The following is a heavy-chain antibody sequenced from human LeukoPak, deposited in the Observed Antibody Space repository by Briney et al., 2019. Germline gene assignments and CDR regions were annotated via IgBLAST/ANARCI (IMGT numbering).Heavy chain of an antibody. J-gene: IGHJ4*02. CDR1: GFSFSNYV. Sequence: GGSLRLSCATSGFSFSNYVIHWVRQAPGKGLEWVALIWYDGSNKYYADSVQGRFTISRDNSKNTLFLQMNSLRAEDTAVYYCARDGSGGAWKYFDYWGQGTLVTVSS. D-gene: IGHD2-21*02. V-gene: IGHV3-33*01. CDR3: ARDGSGGAWKYFDY. CDR2: IWYDGSNK.